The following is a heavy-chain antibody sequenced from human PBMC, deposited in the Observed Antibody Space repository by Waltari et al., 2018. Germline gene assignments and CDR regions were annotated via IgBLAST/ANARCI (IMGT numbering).Heavy chain of an antibody. CDR2: IYSGGST. D-gene: IGHD3-22*01. Sequence: EVPLVESGGGLIQPGGSLRLSCAASGFTASSDSMSWGRQAPGKGLEWVSVIYSGGSTYYADSVKGRFTISRDNSKNTLYLQMNSLRAEDTAVYYCAREGYYDSSGYDYWGQGTLVTVSS. CDR1: GFTASSDS. CDR3: AREGYYDSSGYDY. J-gene: IGHJ4*02. V-gene: IGHV3-53*01.